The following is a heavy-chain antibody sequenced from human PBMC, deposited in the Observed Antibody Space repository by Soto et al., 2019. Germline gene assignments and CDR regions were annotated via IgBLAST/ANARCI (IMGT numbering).Heavy chain of an antibody. Sequence: PSETLSLTCTVSGASISSYYWSWIRQSPGKGLEWIGYIYYSGSTNYNPSLKSRVTISVDTSKNQFSLKLRSVTAADTAVYYCARDDRYGDYYYYGMDVWGQGTTVTVSS. V-gene: IGHV4-59*01. J-gene: IGHJ6*02. CDR1: GASISSYY. D-gene: IGHD4-17*01. CDR3: ARDDRYGDYYYYGMDV. CDR2: IYYSGST.